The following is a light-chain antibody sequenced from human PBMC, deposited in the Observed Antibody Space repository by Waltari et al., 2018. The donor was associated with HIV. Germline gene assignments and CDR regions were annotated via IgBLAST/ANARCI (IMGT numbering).Light chain of an antibody. CDR3: QYRSNWPPYT. J-gene: IGKJ2*01. Sequence: EIVLTQSPATLSLSPGERATLSCRASQNINNYLAWYQQQPGQAPRLLIYDASKRATGLPARFSGSGSGTDFTLTISSLEPEDFAVYYCQYRSNWPPYTFGQGTNLEIK. V-gene: IGKV3-11*01. CDR2: DAS. CDR1: QNINNY.